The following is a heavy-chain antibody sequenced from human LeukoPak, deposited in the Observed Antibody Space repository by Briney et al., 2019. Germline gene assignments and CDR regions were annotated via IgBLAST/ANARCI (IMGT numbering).Heavy chain of an antibody. Sequence: SDTLYLTCNVSGGSISSSSYYWGWIRQPPGKGLEGIGSIYYSGSTYYNQSLNSRVTISVDTSKNPFSLKLRSVTAADTAVYYCARRDMTALTAYVFDIWGQGTMVTVSS. CDR3: ARRDMTALTAYVFDI. CDR1: GGSISSSSYY. J-gene: IGHJ3*02. D-gene: IGHD4-11*01. V-gene: IGHV4-39*01. CDR2: IYYSGST.